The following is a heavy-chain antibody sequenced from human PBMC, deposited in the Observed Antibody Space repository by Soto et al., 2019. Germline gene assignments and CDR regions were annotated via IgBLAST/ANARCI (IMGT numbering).Heavy chain of an antibody. CDR2: IYYSGST. Sequence: SETLSLTCTVSGGSISSYYWSWIRQPPGKGLEWIGYIYYSGSTNYNPSLKSRVTISVDTSKNQFSLKLSSVTAADTAVYYCAGRYCSSTSCQNREDDYYSYGLDVWGQGTTVTVSS. J-gene: IGHJ6*02. V-gene: IGHV4-59*01. D-gene: IGHD2-2*01. CDR3: AGRYCSSTSCQNREDDYYSYGLDV. CDR1: GGSISSYY.